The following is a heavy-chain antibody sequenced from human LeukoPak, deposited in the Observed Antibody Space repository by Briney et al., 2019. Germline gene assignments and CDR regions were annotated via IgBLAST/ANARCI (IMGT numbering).Heavy chain of an antibody. V-gene: IGHV3-23*01. D-gene: IGHD3-10*01. J-gene: IGHJ4*02. CDR3: ARDPYNTILYRPAH. CDR1: GFAFVTYA. Sequence: TGGPLRLSCAGSGFAFVTYAMSWVRQAPGMGLERVSSISADGQVTYYADSVEGRFTVSRDNSKSTLYLQLNSLRAEDTATYYCARDPYNTILYRPAHWGQGTLVTVSS. CDR2: ISADGQVT.